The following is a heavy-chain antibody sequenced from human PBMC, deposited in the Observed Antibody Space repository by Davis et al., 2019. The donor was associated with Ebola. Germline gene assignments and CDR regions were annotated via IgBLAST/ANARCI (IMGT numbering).Heavy chain of an antibody. CDR3: ARIAWDLYYYDSSGYYRGYGMDV. V-gene: IGHV3-23*01. Sequence: GGSLRLSCAASGFTFSSYAMTWARQAPGKGLEWVSAVTSSGGGTYYADSVKGRFTISRDNSKNTLYLQMNSLRAEDTAVYYCARIAWDLYYYDSSGYYRGYGMDVWGKGTTVTVSS. D-gene: IGHD3-22*01. J-gene: IGHJ6*04. CDR2: VTSSGGGT. CDR1: GFTFSSYA.